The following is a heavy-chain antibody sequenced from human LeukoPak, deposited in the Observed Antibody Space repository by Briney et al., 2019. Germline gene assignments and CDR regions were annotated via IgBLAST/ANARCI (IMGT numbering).Heavy chain of an antibody. CDR3: ARLLVVPAAIWDAFDI. CDR1: GGSISSYY. D-gene: IGHD2-2*02. CDR2: IYYSGST. V-gene: IGHV4-59*01. J-gene: IGHJ3*02. Sequence: SETLSLTCTVSGGSISSYYWSWIQQPPGKGLEWIGYIYYSGSTNYNPSLKSRVTISVDTSKNQFSLKLSSVTAADTAVYYCARLLVVPAAIWDAFDIWGQGTMVTVSS.